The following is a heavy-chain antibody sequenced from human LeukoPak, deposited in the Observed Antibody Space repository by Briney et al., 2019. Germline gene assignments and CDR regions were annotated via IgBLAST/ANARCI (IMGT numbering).Heavy chain of an antibody. CDR2: ISSSGSTI. V-gene: IGHV3-11*01. CDR3: ARVSPNYYDSSGYDPTEYFQH. D-gene: IGHD3-22*01. J-gene: IGHJ1*01. Sequence: GGSLRLSCAASGFTFSDYYMSWIRQAPGKGLEWVSYISSSGSTIYYADSVRGRFTISRDNAKNSLYLQTNSLRAEDTAVYYCARVSPNYYDSSGYDPTEYFQHWGQGTLVTVSS. CDR1: GFTFSDYY.